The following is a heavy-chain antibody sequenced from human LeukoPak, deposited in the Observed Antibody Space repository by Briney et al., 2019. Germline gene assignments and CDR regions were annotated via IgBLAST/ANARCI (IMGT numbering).Heavy chain of an antibody. V-gene: IGHV3-23*01. CDR1: GFTFSSYA. D-gene: IGHD1-26*01. CDR2: ISGSGAST. CDR3: AQDWWGSYLS. Sequence: GGSLRLSCAASGFTFSSYAMTWVRQAPGKGLEWVSAISGSGASTYYADSVKGRFTISRDNSKNSLYLQMNNLRSDDTAFYYCAQDWWGSYLSWGRGTLVTVSS. J-gene: IGHJ4*02.